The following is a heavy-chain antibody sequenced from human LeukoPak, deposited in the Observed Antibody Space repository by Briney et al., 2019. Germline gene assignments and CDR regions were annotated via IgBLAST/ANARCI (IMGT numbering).Heavy chain of an antibody. CDR3: ARGWSRYSSGWKYYFDY. Sequence: SETLSLTCSVSGYSINSGYHWGWIRQPPGRGLERIGSIYYSGSTYYNPSLKSRVTISVDTSKNQFSLKLSSVTAADTAVYYCARGWSRYSSGWKYYFDYWGQGTLVTVSS. J-gene: IGHJ4*02. CDR2: IYYSGST. V-gene: IGHV4-38-2*02. CDR1: GYSINSGYH. D-gene: IGHD6-19*01.